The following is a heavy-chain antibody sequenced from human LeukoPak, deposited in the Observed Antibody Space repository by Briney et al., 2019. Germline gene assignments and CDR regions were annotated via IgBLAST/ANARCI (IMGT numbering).Heavy chain of an antibody. Sequence: SETLSLTCTVSGGSISSYYWSWIRQPPGKGLEWIGYIYDSGSTNYNPSLKSRVTISVDTSKKQFSLKLSSVTAADTAVYYCARDLGGSYYYFDYWGQGTLVTVSS. CDR2: IYDSGST. CDR1: GGSISSYY. CDR3: ARDLGGSYYYFDY. J-gene: IGHJ4*02. V-gene: IGHV4-59*12. D-gene: IGHD1-26*01.